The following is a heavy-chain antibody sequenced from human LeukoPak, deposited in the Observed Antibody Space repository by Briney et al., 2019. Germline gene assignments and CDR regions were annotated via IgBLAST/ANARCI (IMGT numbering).Heavy chain of an antibody. J-gene: IGHJ4*02. Sequence: PGGSLRLSCAASGLTFNNAWMNWVRQAPGKGLEWVGRIKRKTDGGTTDYAAPVKGRFTISRDDSKNTLYLQMNSLKTEDTAVYYCMRPLDYWGQGTLVTVSS. V-gene: IGHV3-15*07. CDR1: GLTFNNAW. CDR3: MRPLDY. CDR2: IKRKTDGGTT.